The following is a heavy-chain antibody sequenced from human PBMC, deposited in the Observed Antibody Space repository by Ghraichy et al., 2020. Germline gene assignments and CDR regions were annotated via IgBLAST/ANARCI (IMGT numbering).Heavy chain of an antibody. D-gene: IGHD2-2*01. CDR3: TRGARYCDSTTCVGLDY. CDR2: IKRDGSTT. CDR1: GFTFSDYW. Sequence: GGSLRLSCAASGFTFSDYWMYWVRQAPGKGPVWVSNIKRDGSTTNYADSVRGRFTISRDNAKNTLYLQMSSLRADDAAVYYCTRGARYCDSTTCVGLDYWGQGTLVTVSS. J-gene: IGHJ4*02. V-gene: IGHV3-74*01.